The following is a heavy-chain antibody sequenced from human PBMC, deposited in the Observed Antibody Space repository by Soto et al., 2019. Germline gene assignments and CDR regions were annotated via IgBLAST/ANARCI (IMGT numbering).Heavy chain of an antibody. CDR1: GGSISSNY. CDR2: IYGSGTT. D-gene: IGHD6-19*01. Sequence: QVQLQESGPGLVKPSETLSLTCTVSGGSISSNYWSWIRQPAGEGLEWIGRIYGSGTTNYNPSLKSRVSMSVDTSKNQFSLKVSSVTAADTAVYHCARVHYSSGWYRWFDPWGQGNLVTVSS. CDR3: ARVHYSSGWYRWFDP. J-gene: IGHJ5*02. V-gene: IGHV4-4*07.